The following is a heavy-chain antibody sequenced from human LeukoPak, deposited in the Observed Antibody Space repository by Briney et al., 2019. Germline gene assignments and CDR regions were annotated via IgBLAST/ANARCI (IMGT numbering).Heavy chain of an antibody. J-gene: IGHJ5*02. D-gene: IGHD2-2*02. CDR2: INHSGST. CDR1: GGSFSGYY. V-gene: IGHV4-34*01. CDR3: ARDTLSWFDP. Sequence: SETLSLTCAVYGGSFSGYYWSWIRQPPGKGLEWIGEINHSGSTNYNPSLKSRLTMSVDTSKNQFSLKLSSVTAADTAVYYCARDTLSWFDPWGQGTLVTVSS.